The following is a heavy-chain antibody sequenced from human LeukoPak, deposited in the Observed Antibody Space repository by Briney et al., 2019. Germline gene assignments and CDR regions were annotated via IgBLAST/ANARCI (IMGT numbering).Heavy chain of an antibody. CDR3: ARGYCSGGNCYFLDS. CDR2: INSDGSIT. D-gene: IGHD2-15*01. J-gene: IGHJ4*02. V-gene: IGHV3-74*01. CDR1: GFTFSNYW. Sequence: PGGSLRLSCAASGFTFSNYWMHCVSQAPGKGLVWVSRINSDGSITNYADSVKGRFTISRDNAKNTLYLQMNSLRAEDTAVYYCARGYCSGGNCYFLDSWGQGTLVTVSS.